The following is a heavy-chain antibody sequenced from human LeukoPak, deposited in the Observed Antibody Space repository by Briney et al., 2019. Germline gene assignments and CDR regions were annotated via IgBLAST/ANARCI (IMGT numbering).Heavy chain of an antibody. CDR3: ARDAWQLVDDAFDI. J-gene: IGHJ3*02. CDR2: ISGSGGST. CDR1: EFTFSSYG. D-gene: IGHD6-13*01. V-gene: IGHV3-23*01. Sequence: GGSLRLSCAASEFTFSSYGMSWVRQAPGKGLEWVSSISGSGGSTQYADSVQGRFAISRDNSKNTLYLQMNSLRVEDTAVYFCARDAWQLVDDAFDIWGQGTMVTVSS.